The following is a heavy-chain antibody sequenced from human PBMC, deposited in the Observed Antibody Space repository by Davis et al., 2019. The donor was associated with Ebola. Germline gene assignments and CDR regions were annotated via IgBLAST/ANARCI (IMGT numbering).Heavy chain of an antibody. CDR1: GFTFSSYW. D-gene: IGHD2-2*01. J-gene: IGHJ6*02. Sequence: PGGSLRLSCAASGFTFSSYWMHWVRQAPGKGLVWVSRINSDGSSTSYADSVKGRFTISRDNAKNTLYLQMNSLRAEDTAVYYCAREGYCSSTSCPRGYYYGMDVWGQGTTVTVSS. CDR3: AREGYCSSTSCPRGYYYGMDV. V-gene: IGHV3-74*01. CDR2: INSDGSST.